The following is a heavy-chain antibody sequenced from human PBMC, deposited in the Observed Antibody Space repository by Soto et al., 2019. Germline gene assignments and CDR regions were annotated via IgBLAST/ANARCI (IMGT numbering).Heavy chain of an antibody. V-gene: IGHV1-46*01. CDR1: GYTFTSYY. CDR3: ARDKSRITHEEAVKAFDI. J-gene: IGHJ3*02. CDR2: INPSGGST. D-gene: IGHD3-10*01. Sequence: QVQLVQSGAEVKKPGASVKVSCKASGYTFTSYYMHWVRQAPGQGLEWMGIINPSGGSTSYAQKFQGRVTMTRDTSTSTVYMELSSLRSEDTAVYYCARDKSRITHEEAVKAFDICGQGTMVTVSS.